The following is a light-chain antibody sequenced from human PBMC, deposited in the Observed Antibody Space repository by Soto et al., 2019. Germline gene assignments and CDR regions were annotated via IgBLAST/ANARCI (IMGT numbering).Light chain of an antibody. Sequence: SYELTQPPSLSVSPGQTAIITCSGDNVGDKYVCWYQQKPGQSPVLVVYQDTKRPSGIPERFSGSNAGNTATLTISGTQAMDEADYFCQTWDSTSHVVFGGGTKLTVL. CDR2: QDT. CDR3: QTWDSTSHVV. CDR1: NVGDKY. J-gene: IGLJ2*01. V-gene: IGLV3-1*01.